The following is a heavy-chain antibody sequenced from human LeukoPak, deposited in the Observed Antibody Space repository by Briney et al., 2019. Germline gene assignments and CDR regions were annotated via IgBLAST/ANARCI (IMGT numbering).Heavy chain of an antibody. D-gene: IGHD3-22*01. CDR2: ITSSGDGT. V-gene: IGHV3-23*01. CDR1: GFTFSIYA. CDR3: AKDWPNYYGSNGHYYRRDGDY. J-gene: IGHJ4*02. Sequence: PGGSLRPSCAASGFTFSIYAMSWVRQAPGKGLQWVSSITSSGDGTYYADSVKGRFTISRDNSENMLYLQMNSLRVEDTAVYFCAKDWPNYYGSNGHYYRRDGDYWGQGTLVTVSS.